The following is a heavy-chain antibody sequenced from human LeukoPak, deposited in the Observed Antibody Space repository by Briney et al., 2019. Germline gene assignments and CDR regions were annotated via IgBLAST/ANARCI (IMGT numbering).Heavy chain of an antibody. V-gene: IGHV3-23*01. CDR1: GFTFSSHA. Sequence: GGSLRLSCAASGFTFSSHAMSWVRQAPGMGLEWVSAISGTGGSTYYGDSVKGRFTISRDNSKNTLYLQMNSLRAEDTAVYYCARDRQKWEGVVVVAATPSYGMDVWGQGTTVTVSS. CDR2: ISGTGGST. J-gene: IGHJ6*02. CDR3: ARDRQKWEGVVVVAATPSYGMDV. D-gene: IGHD2-15*01.